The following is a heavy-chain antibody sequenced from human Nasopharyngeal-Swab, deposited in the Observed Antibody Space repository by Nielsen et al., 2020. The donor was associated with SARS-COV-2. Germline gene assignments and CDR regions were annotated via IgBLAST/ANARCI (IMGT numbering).Heavy chain of an antibody. D-gene: IGHD2-21*01. CDR2: ISGSGDTT. J-gene: IGHJ6*02. V-gene: IGHV3-23*01. CDR1: GFTFNSYA. Sequence: GESLKISCAASGFTFNSYAISWVRQAPGQGLEWVSIISGSGDTTYYADSVKDRFTISRDNSKNTLYLQTNSLRVEDTAVYYCAKAPYLRGLDVWGQGTTVTVSS. CDR3: AKAPYLRGLDV.